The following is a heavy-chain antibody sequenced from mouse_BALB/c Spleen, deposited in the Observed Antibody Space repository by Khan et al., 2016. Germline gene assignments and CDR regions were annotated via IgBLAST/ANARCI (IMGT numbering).Heavy chain of an antibody. D-gene: IGHD1-1*01. CDR1: GYSITSDYA. CDR2: ISYSGNT. J-gene: IGHJ2*01. Sequence: EVQLQESGPGLVKPSQSLSLTCTVTGYSITSDYAWNWIRQFPGNKLEWMGYISYSGNTSYNPSLTSRISITRDTSKNQFFLPLNSVTTEDPATYYCTRRDYYALFAYWGQGPTLTVSS. CDR3: TRRDYYALFAY. V-gene: IGHV3-2*02.